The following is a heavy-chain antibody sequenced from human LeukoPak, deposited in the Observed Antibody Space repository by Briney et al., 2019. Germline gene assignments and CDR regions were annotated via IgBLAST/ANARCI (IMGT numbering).Heavy chain of an antibody. Sequence: GGSLRLSCAASGFSFTDYWMHWVRQAPGKGLVWVSRINPDGSSTAYADSVKGRFTISRDNAKNSLYLQMNSLRAEDTAVYYCASIGGEDYWGQGTLVTVSS. J-gene: IGHJ4*02. CDR3: ASIGGEDY. D-gene: IGHD3-10*01. CDR1: GFSFTDYW. CDR2: INPDGSST. V-gene: IGHV3-74*01.